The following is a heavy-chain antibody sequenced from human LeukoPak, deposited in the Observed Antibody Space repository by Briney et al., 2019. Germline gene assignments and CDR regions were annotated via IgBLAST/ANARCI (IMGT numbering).Heavy chain of an antibody. D-gene: IGHD5-18*01. CDR1: GFTFSSYN. J-gene: IGHJ4*02. CDR3: ARDYGYGYDY. V-gene: IGHV3-48*01. Sequence: PGGSLRLSCAASGFTFSSYNMNWVRQAPGKGLEWVSYITSGGSTIYYADSVKGRFTISRDNAKNSLYLQMNSLRAEDTAVYYCARDYGYGYDYWGQGTLVTVSS. CDR2: ITSGGSTI.